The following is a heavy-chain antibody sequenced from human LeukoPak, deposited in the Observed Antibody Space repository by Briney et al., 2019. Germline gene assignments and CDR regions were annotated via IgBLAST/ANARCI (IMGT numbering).Heavy chain of an antibody. CDR3: ASSQDTAMVQ. D-gene: IGHD5-18*01. V-gene: IGHV4-39*01. CDR1: GGSISSSSYY. CDR2: IYYSGST. J-gene: IGHJ4*02. Sequence: SETLSLTCTVSGGSISSSSYYWGWICQPPGKGLEWIGSIYYSGSTYYNPSLKSRVTISVDTSKNQFSLKLSSVTAADTAVYYCASSQDTAMVQWGQGTLVTVSS.